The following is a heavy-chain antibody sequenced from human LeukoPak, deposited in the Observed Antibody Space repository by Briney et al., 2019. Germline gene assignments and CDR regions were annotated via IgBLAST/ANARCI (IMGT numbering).Heavy chain of an antibody. V-gene: IGHV3-74*01. Sequence: GGSLRLSCAASGFTFSSYWMHWVRQAPGKGLVWVSRINSDGSSTTYADSVKGRFTISRDNAKDTLYLQMNSLRAEDTAVYYCAIPHAAPADYWGQGTLVTVSS. CDR1: GFTFSSYW. D-gene: IGHD6-6*01. CDR3: AIPHAAPADY. CDR2: INSDGSST. J-gene: IGHJ4*02.